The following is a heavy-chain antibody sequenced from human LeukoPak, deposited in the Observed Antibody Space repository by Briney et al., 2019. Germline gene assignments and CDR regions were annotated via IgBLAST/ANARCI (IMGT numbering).Heavy chain of an antibody. D-gene: IGHD3-9*01. V-gene: IGHV3-23*01. CDR2: ISGSGGST. Sequence: GGSLRLSCAASGFTFSSYAMSRVRQAPGKGLEWVSAISGSGGSTYYADSVKGRFTISRDNSKNTLYLQMNSLRAEDTAVYYCAKGETYYDILTGFDYWGQGTLVTVSS. CDR3: AKGETYYDILTGFDY. CDR1: GFTFSSYA. J-gene: IGHJ4*02.